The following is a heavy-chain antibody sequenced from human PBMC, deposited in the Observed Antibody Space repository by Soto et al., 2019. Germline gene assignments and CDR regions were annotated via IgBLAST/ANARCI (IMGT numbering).Heavy chain of an antibody. V-gene: IGHV3-23*01. D-gene: IGHD2-21*02. CDR3: AKGFIVVVTAIRPDDNFDV. CDR1: GFTFNTYA. CDR2: ISGGDGST. J-gene: IGHJ3*01. Sequence: VGSLRLSCAASGFTFNTYAMNWVRQVPGKGLEWVASISGGDGSTYYADSVKGRLTISRDTSKNTLYLQMDSLSAEDTAVYYCAKGFIVVVTAIRPDDNFDVWGQGTMVTVSS.